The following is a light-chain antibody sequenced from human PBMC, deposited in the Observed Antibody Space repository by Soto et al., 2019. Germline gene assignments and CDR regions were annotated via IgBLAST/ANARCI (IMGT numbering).Light chain of an antibody. CDR3: QQYDSYPRT. V-gene: IGKV1-5*03. Sequence: DIQMNQSPSTLSASVGDRVTITCRASQSISSWLAWYKHKPGKAPNLLIYKASSLESGVPSRFSGSGSGTEFTLTVSSLQPDDVATYYCQQYDSYPRTFGGGTKVEMK. CDR1: QSISSW. CDR2: KAS. J-gene: IGKJ4*01.